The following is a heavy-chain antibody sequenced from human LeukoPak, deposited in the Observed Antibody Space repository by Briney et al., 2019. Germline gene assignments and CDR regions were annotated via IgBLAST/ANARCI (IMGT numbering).Heavy chain of an antibody. CDR3: ARDNGYSYGEFDY. D-gene: IGHD5-18*01. Sequence: PGGSLRLSCAASGFTFSSYSMNWVRQAPGKGLEWVSSISSSSSYIYYADSVKGRFTISRDNAKNSLYLQMNSLRAEDTAVYYCARDNGYSYGEFDYWGQGTLVTVSS. CDR2: ISSSSSYI. CDR1: GFTFSSYS. V-gene: IGHV3-21*01. J-gene: IGHJ4*02.